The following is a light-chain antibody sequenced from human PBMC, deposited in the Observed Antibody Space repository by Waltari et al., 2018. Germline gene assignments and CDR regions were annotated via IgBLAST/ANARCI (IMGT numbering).Light chain of an antibody. CDR2: DVT. CDR1: SSDVGTYNY. Sequence: QSALTQPPSASGSPGQSVTISCTGTSSDVGTYNYVSWYQQHPGKAPKRMIYDVTKRPSGVPDRCSASKAGNTASLTVSGLQAEDEADYYCSSYTGSDMDIVFGGGTKLTVL. J-gene: IGLJ3*02. CDR3: SSYTGSDMDIV. V-gene: IGLV2-8*01.